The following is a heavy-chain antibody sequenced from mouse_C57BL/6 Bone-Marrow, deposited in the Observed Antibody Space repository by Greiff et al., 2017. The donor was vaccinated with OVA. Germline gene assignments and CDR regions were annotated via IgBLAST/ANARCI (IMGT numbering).Heavy chain of an antibody. CDR3: ANYDYDEGWAMDY. CDR1: GFSLTSYG. V-gene: IGHV2-2*01. Sequence: QVQLQQPGPGLVQPSQSLSITCTVSGFSLTSYGVHWVRQSPGKGLEWLGVIWSGGSTDYNAAFISRLSISKDNSKSHVFFKMNSLQADDTAIYYCANYDYDEGWAMDYWGQGTSVTVSS. CDR2: IWSGGST. J-gene: IGHJ4*01. D-gene: IGHD2-4*01.